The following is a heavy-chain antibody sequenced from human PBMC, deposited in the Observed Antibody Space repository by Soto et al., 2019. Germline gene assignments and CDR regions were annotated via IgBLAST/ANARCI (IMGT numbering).Heavy chain of an antibody. CDR2: ISYDGSKK. J-gene: IGHJ5*02. CDR1: GFTISSYG. D-gene: IGHD6-19*01. Sequence: LRLSCAASGFTISSYGMHWVRQAPGKGLEWVAVISYDGSKKYYADSVKGRFTVSRDNSKNTLYLQMHSLRTEDTAVYSCAKDMSQWLAPNLWGLGTLVTVSS. V-gene: IGHV3-30*18. CDR3: AKDMSQWLAPNL.